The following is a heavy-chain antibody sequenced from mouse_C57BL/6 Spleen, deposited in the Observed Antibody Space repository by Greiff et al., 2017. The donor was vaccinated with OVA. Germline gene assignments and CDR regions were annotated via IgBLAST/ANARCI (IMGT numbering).Heavy chain of an antibody. CDR2: ISSGGSYT. D-gene: IGHD2-4*01. J-gene: IGHJ2*01. Sequence: EVKLVESGGDLVKPGGSLKLSCAASGFTFSSYGMSWVRQTPDKRLEWVATISSGGSYTYYPDSVKGRFTISRDNAKNTLYLQMSSLKSEDTAMYYCARHEDYDGFDYWGQGTTLTVSS. CDR1: GFTFSSYG. CDR3: ARHEDYDGFDY. V-gene: IGHV5-6*01.